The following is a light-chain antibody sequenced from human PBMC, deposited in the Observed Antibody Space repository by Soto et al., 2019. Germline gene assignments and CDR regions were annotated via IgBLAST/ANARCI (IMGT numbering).Light chain of an antibody. CDR2: GAS. Sequence: EIVLTQSPGTLSLSPGERATLSCRASQSVGTNYLAWYQQKPGQAPRLLIYGASSRATGIPDRFSGSGSGTDFTLPSSRLEPEDFAVYYCQQDGRSPQAAWTFGQGTKVEIK. J-gene: IGKJ1*01. CDR3: QQDGRSPQAAWT. V-gene: IGKV3-20*01. CDR1: QSVGTNY.